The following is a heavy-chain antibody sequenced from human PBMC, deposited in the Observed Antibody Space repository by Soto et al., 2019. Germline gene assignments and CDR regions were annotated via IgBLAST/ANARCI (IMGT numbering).Heavy chain of an antibody. CDR2: IGGGGVST. CDR3: AGRSGDYV. J-gene: IGHJ4*02. CDR1: GFIFSSYV. Sequence: EVQLLESGGGLVQPGGSLRLSCAASGFIFSSYVMSWVRQAPGKGLEWVSVIGGGGVSTNYADSVRGRFTISRDNSMNTLYLQMNSLRAEDTAVYYCAGRSGDYVWGQGTLVTVSS. D-gene: IGHD4-17*01. V-gene: IGHV3-23*01.